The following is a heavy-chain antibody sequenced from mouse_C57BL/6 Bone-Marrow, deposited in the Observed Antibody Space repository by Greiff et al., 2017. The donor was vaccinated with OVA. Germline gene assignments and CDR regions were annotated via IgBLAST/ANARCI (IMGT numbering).Heavy chain of an antibody. Sequence: QVQLKESGPELVKPGASVKLSCKASGYTFTSYDINWVKPRPGQGLEWIGWIYPRDGSTKYNEKFKGKATLTVDTSSSTAYMELHSLTSEDSAVYFCARNPLYYVFDYWGQGTTLTVSS. CDR3: ARNPLYYVFDY. CDR2: IYPRDGST. V-gene: IGHV1-85*01. D-gene: IGHD1-1*02. J-gene: IGHJ2*01. CDR1: GYTFTSYD.